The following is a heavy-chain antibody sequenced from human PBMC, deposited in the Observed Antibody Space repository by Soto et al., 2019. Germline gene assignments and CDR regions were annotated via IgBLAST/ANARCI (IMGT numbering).Heavy chain of an antibody. V-gene: IGHV1-18*01. Sequence: QVQLVQSGAEVKKPGASVKVSCKASGYTFTSYGISWVRQAPGQGLEWMGWISAYNGNTNYAQKLQGRVTMTTDTSTSTAYMERRSLRSDDTAVYYCAREHPRARFPWGSGSYGSWFDPWGQGTLVTVSS. CDR3: AREHPRARFPWGSGSYGSWFDP. CDR1: GYTFTSYG. J-gene: IGHJ5*02. D-gene: IGHD3-10*01. CDR2: ISAYNGNT.